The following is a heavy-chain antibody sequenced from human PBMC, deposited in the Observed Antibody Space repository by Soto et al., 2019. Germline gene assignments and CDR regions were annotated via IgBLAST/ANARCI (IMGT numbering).Heavy chain of an antibody. CDR1: GFTFSSYA. J-gene: IGHJ3*02. CDR3: ARDYYDSSGHRDHDAFDI. CDR2: ISYDGSNK. Sequence: PVGSLRLSCAASGFTFSSYAMHWVRQAPGKGLEWVAVISYDGSNKYYADSVKGRFTISRDNSKNTLYLQMNSLRAEDTAVYYCARDYYDSSGHRDHDAFDIWGQGTMVTVSS. D-gene: IGHD3-22*01. V-gene: IGHV3-30-3*01.